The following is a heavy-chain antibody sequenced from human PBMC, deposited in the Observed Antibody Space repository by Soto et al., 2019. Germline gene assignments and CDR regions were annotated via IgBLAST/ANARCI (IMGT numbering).Heavy chain of an antibody. J-gene: IGHJ6*02. CDR3: ARDNGDVEYYYGMDV. CDR1: GYTFTGYY. D-gene: IGHD4-17*01. CDR2: INPNSGGT. Sequence: QVQLVQSGAEVKKPGASVKVSCKASGYTFTGYYMHWVRQAPGQGLEWMGWINPNSGGTNYAQKFQGWVTMTRDTSISTAYMELSRLRSDDTAVYYCARDNGDVEYYYGMDVWGQGTTVTVSS. V-gene: IGHV1-2*04.